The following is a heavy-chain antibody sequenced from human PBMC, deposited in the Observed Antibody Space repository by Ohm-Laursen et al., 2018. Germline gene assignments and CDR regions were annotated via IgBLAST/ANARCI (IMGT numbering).Heavy chain of an antibody. Sequence: GSLRLSCAASGFTFSTYWMHWVRQAPGKGLEWVANIKQDGSEKYYVDSVKGRFTISRDNAKNSLYLQMNSLRAEDTAVYYCARAGILRWPEYFQHWGQGTLVTVSS. CDR1: GFTFSTYW. J-gene: IGHJ1*01. D-gene: IGHD4-23*01. V-gene: IGHV3-7*01. CDR2: IKQDGSEK. CDR3: ARAGILRWPEYFQH.